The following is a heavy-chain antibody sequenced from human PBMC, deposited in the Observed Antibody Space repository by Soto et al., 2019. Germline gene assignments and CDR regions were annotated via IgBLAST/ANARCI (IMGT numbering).Heavy chain of an antibody. Sequence: QVKLVASGGGVVHPWRSLRLSGAASGFTFSSYGMYWVRQAPGKGLEWVAVISYDGSNKYYADSVKGRFNISRDNSKNTLYLQMNGLRAEDTAVYYCAKDQNSDYDYYYGMDVWGQGTTVTVSS. CDR1: GFTFSSYG. V-gene: IGHV3-30*18. CDR2: ISYDGSNK. J-gene: IGHJ6*02. D-gene: IGHD5-12*01. CDR3: AKDQNSDYDYYYGMDV.